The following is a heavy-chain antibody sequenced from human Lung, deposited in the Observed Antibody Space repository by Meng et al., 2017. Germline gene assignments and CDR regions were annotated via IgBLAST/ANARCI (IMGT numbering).Heavy chain of an antibody. CDR1: GGSFSDYY. Sequence: QGQLQQWGPGLLRPSETLSLTCVVSGGSFSDYYWSWIRHPPGKGLEWIGEINHSGSTNYNPSLESRATISVDTSQNNLSLKLSSVTAADSAVYYCARGPTTMAHDFDYWGQGTLVTVSS. D-gene: IGHD4-11*01. V-gene: IGHV4-34*01. J-gene: IGHJ4*02. CDR3: ARGPTTMAHDFDY. CDR2: INHSGST.